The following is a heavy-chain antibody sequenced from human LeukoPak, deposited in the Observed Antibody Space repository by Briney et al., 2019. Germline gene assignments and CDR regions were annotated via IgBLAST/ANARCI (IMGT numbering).Heavy chain of an antibody. CDR3: ARVLRYFDWLPYNWFDP. CDR2: IYYSGST. V-gene: IGHV4-59*01. D-gene: IGHD3-9*01. Sequence: PSETLSLTCTVSGGSISSYYWSWIRQPPGKGLEWIGYIYYSGSTNYNPSPKSRVTISVDTSKNQFSLKLSSVTAADTAVYYCARVLRYFDWLPYNWFDPWGQGTLVTVSS. CDR1: GGSISSYY. J-gene: IGHJ5*02.